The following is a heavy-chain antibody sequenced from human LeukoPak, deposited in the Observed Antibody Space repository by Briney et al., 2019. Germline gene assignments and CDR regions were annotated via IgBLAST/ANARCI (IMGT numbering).Heavy chain of an antibody. CDR2: ISYDGSNK. V-gene: IGHV3-30-3*01. CDR1: GFTFNSYA. Sequence: GSLRLSFAASGFTFNSYAMHWVRQAPGKGLEGVAVISYDGSNKYYADSVKGRFTISRDNSKNTLYLQMNSLRAEDTAVYYCARYTIPYYDSSGPFDYWGQGTLVTVSS. CDR3: ARYTIPYYDSSGPFDY. D-gene: IGHD3-22*01. J-gene: IGHJ4*02.